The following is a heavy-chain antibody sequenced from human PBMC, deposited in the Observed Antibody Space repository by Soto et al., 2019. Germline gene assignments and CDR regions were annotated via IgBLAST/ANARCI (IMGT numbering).Heavy chain of an antibody. J-gene: IGHJ4*02. CDR1: GFTLSTFA. D-gene: IGHD3-10*01. CDR3: AKSSSGLRDYFGS. Sequence: GGSLRLSCAVSGFTLSTFAMHWVRQAPGKGLEWVATTSYDGLNTFYGESVRGRFSISRDTSKNTLFLQMNSLKTEDTAVYYCAKSSSGLRDYFGSWGRGTLVTVSS. V-gene: IGHV3-30-3*02. CDR2: TSYDGLNT.